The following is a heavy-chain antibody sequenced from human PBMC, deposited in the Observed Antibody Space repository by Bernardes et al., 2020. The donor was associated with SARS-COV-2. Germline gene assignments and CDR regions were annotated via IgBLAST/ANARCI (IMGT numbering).Heavy chain of an antibody. J-gene: IGHJ4*02. D-gene: IGHD4-4*01. CDR3: ARSVSEYTNYYFDS. Sequence: ASVKVSCKASGYTFTSYDINWVRQATGQGLEWMGWMNPNSGNTGFAQKFQGRVTMTWSTSISTAYMELSSLRSEDTAVYYCARSVSEYTNYYFDSWGQGTLVTVSS. V-gene: IGHV1-8*01. CDR1: GYTFTSYD. CDR2: MNPNSGNT.